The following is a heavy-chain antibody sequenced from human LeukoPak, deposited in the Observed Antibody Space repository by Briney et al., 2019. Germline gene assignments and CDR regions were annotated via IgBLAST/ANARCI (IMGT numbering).Heavy chain of an antibody. D-gene: IGHD3-3*01. CDR1: GFTFSSSA. Sequence: PGGSLRLSCAASGFTFSSSAMSWVRQAPGKGLEWVSSISGNGGSTYFADSVKGRFTISRDNSKNTLYLQMNSLRAEDTAVYYCAKGGQNYDFWRFGYSGQGTLVTVSS. CDR3: AKGGQNYDFWRFGY. J-gene: IGHJ4*02. V-gene: IGHV3-23*01. CDR2: ISGNGGST.